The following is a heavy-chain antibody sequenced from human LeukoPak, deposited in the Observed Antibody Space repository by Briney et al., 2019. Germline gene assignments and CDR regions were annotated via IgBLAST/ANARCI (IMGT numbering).Heavy chain of an antibody. D-gene: IGHD4-17*01. J-gene: IGHJ1*01. CDR1: GFTFSDYY. CDR3: AKDPNGDYLGAFQFQR. V-gene: IGHV3-72*01. Sequence: GGSLRLSCAASGFTFSDYYMDWVRQAPGKGLEWVGRTRNKANSYTTEYAASVKGRFIISRDDSRNSLYLQMNSLKTEDTAVYYCAKDPNGDYLGAFQFQRWGQGTLVTVSS. CDR2: TRNKANSYTT.